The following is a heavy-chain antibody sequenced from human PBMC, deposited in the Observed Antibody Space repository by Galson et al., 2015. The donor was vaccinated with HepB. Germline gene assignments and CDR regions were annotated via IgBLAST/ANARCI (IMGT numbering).Heavy chain of an antibody. J-gene: IGHJ4*02. CDR3: AKEGSMVPNKPYHFHF. V-gene: IGHV3-23*01. CDR2: ISSSGGYS. Sequence: SLRLSCASSGFSFSSYAMTWVRQAPGKGLEWVAIISSSGGYSCYSDSVKGRFTVSRDNSKNTMFLQLNSLRAEDTAMYFCAKEGSMVPNKPYHFHFWGQGTLVTVSS. D-gene: IGHD2/OR15-2a*01. CDR1: GFSFSSYA.